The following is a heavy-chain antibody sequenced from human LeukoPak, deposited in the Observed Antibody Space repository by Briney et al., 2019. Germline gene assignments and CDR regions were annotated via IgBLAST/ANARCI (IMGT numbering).Heavy chain of an antibody. CDR3: ARPTREGPFGY. J-gene: IGHJ4*02. D-gene: IGHD3-16*01. CDR2: ISSSSSTI. Sequence: GGSLRLSCAASGFTFSSYSMNWVRQAPGKGLEWVSYISSSSSTIYYADSVKGRFTISRDNAKNSLYLQMNSLRAEDTAVYYCARPTREGPFGYWGQGTLVTVSS. CDR1: GFTFSSYS. V-gene: IGHV3-48*01.